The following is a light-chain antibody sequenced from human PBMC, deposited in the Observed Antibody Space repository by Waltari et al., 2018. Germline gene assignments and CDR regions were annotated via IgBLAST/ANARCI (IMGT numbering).Light chain of an antibody. CDR2: DAS. CDR1: QSRSSS. Sequence: EIVFTQSPPTLSLSPAERATLPCRAHQSRSSSLAWDQQKPGQAPRILIYDASYRATCIPARFSGSGSGTDFTLTISSLEPEDFAVYYCQQRSNWPPSHTFGGGTKVEIK. CDR3: QQRSNWPPSHT. V-gene: IGKV3-11*01. J-gene: IGKJ4*01.